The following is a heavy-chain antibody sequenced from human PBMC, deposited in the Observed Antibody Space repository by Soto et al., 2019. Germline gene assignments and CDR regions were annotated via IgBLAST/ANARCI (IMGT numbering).Heavy chain of an antibody. CDR2: IIPILGIA. CDR3: ARDQQLPYYYSGMDV. J-gene: IGHJ6*02. CDR1: GGTFSSYT. Sequence: QVQLVQSGAEVKKPGSSVKVSCKASGGTFSSYTISWVRQAPGQGLEWMGRIIPILGIANYAQKFQGRVTITADKSTSTAYMELSSLRSEDTAVYYCARDQQLPYYYSGMDVWGQGTTVTVSS. V-gene: IGHV1-69*08. D-gene: IGHD6-13*01.